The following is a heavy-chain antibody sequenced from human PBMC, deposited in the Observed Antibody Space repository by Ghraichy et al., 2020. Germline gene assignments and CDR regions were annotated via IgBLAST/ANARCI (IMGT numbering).Heavy chain of an antibody. V-gene: IGHV3-53*01. CDR3: VKEGRSSSFGY. CDR2: IFTGGTK. CDR1: GFTVSSNY. J-gene: IGHJ4*02. Sequence: GESLNISCAASGFTVSSNYMTWVRQAPGKGLEWVSVIFTGGTKLYADSVKGRFTISRDNSNNTVDLHMHSLRGDDTAVYYCVKEGRSSSFGYWGQGTLVTVTS. D-gene: IGHD6-6*01.